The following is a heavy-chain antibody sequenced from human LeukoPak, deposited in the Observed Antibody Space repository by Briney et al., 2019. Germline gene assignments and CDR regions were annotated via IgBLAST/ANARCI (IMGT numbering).Heavy chain of an antibody. V-gene: IGHV1-2*02. Sequence: ASVKVSCKPSGYTFTGYYIHWVRQAPGQGLEWMGWINPNSGDTNYAQKFQGRVTMTRDTSISTAYMELSRLRSDDTAVYYCARDRAVATIGGVDYWGQGTLVTVSS. D-gene: IGHD5-12*01. CDR1: GYTFTGYY. CDR2: INPNSGDT. J-gene: IGHJ4*02. CDR3: ARDRAVATIGGVDY.